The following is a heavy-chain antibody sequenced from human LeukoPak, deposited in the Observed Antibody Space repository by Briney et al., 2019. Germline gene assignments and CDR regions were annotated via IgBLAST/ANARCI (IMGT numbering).Heavy chain of an antibody. J-gene: IGHJ5*02. V-gene: IGHV4-34*01. CDR2: INHSGAT. D-gene: IGHD6-13*01. Sequence: SETPSLTCAVYGGSFSGYYWSWIRQPPGEGLEWIGEINHSGATNYNPSLKSRVTVSVDTSNNQFSLKLSSVTAADTAVYYCAGSRVWANSGSWYYWFDPWGQGTLVTVSS. CDR3: AGSRVWANSGSWYYWFDP. CDR1: GGSFSGYY.